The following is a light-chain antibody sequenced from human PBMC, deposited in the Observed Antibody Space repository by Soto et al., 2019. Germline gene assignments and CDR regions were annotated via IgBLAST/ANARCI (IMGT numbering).Light chain of an antibody. CDR2: EVS. V-gene: IGLV2-14*01. J-gene: IGLJ1*01. CDR3: SSFTSSSTLYV. CDR1: SSDIGGYNY. Sequence: QSALTQPASVSGSPGQSITISRAGTSSDIGGYNYVSWYQQHPGKAPKVMIYEVSNRPSGVSNRFSGSKSGNTASLTISGLQAEDEAVYYCSSFTSSSTLYVFGSGTKVTVL.